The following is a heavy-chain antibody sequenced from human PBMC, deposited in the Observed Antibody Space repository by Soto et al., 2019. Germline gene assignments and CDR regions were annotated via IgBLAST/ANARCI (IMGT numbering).Heavy chain of an antibody. CDR2: IKSIADGETT. V-gene: IGHV3-15*07. J-gene: IGHJ4*02. CDR1: GYNFKDAW. Sequence: EVNLVESGGGLVEPGGSLRLSCAASGYNFKDAWMNWVRQAPGKGLEWVSRIKSIADGETTAYAAPVTDRLSISRDDSTFPQSLQTNSLQTADTGVYYCTRRPRAADISHGPLDFWGRGTLVTVSA. CDR3: TRRPRAADISHGPLDF. D-gene: IGHD6-25*01.